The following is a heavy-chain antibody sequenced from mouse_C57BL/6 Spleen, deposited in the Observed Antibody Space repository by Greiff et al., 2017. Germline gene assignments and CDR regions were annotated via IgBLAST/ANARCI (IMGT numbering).Heavy chain of an antibody. CDR1: GYSFTGYY. J-gene: IGHJ1*03. Sequence: EVKLVESGPELVKPGASVKISCKASGYSFTGYYMNWVKQSPEKSLEWIGEINPSTGGTTYNQKFKAKATLTVDKSSSTAYMQLKSLTSEDSAVYYCARWVFRYGSSYGYFDVWGTGTTVTVSS. CDR3: ARWVFRYGSSYGYFDV. V-gene: IGHV1-42*01. CDR2: INPSTGGT. D-gene: IGHD1-1*01.